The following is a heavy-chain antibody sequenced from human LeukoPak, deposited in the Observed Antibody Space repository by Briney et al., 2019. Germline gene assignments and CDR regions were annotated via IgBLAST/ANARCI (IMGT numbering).Heavy chain of an antibody. CDR1: GGTFSSYA. V-gene: IGHV1-69*05. CDR3: ARGKWAAPHYYYYMDV. CDR2: IIPIFGTA. Sequence: SVKVSCKASGGTFSSYAISWVRQAPGQGLEWMGGIIPIFGTANYAQKFQGRVTITTDESTSTAYMELSSLRSEDTAVYYCARGKWAAPHYYYYMDVWGKGTTVTVSS. D-gene: IGHD2-8*01. J-gene: IGHJ6*03.